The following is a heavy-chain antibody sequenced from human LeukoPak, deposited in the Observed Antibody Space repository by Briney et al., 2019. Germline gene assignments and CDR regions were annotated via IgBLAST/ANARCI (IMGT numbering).Heavy chain of an antibody. J-gene: IGHJ4*02. V-gene: IGHV3-30-3*01. CDR3: ASLFGPGEDYFDY. D-gene: IGHD3-10*01. CDR1: GFTFSSYA. CDR2: ISYDGSNK. Sequence: PGRSLRLSCAASGFTFSSYAMHWVRQAPGKGLEWVAVISYDGSNKYYADSVKGRFTISRDNSKNTLYLQMNSLRAEDTAVYYCASLFGPGEDYFDYWGQGTLVTVSS.